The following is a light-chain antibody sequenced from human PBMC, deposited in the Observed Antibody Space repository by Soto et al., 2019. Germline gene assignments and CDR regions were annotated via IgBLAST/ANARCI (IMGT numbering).Light chain of an antibody. CDR2: EVT. CDR3: SSYTSSSSLV. V-gene: IGLV2-14*01. J-gene: IGLJ1*01. CDR1: SSDVGGYNH. Sequence: QSALTQPASVSGSPGQSITISCTGTSSDVGGYNHVSWYQQHPGKAPKLLIYEVTNRPSGVSDRFSGSKSGNTASLTISGLLTEDETDYYCSSYTSSSSLVFGTGTKVTVL.